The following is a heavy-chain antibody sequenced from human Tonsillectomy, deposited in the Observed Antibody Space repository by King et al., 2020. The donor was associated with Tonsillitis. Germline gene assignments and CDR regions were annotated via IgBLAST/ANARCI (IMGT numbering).Heavy chain of an antibody. CDR3: ARQGPMVRGVIGYNYGMDV. J-gene: IGHJ6*02. D-gene: IGHD3-10*01. Sequence: LQLQESGPGLVKPSETLSLTCTVSGGSISSYYWSWIRQPPGKGLEWIGYIYYSGSTNYNPSLKSRVTISVDTSKNQFSLKLSSVTAADTAVYYCARQGPMVRGVIGYNYGMDVWGQGTTVTVSS. CDR2: IYYSGST. CDR1: GGSISSYY. V-gene: IGHV4-59*08.